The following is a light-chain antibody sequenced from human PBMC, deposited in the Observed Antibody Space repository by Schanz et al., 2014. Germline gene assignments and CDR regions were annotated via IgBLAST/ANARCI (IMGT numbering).Light chain of an antibody. CDR1: SSDVGGYNF. CDR2: DVS. J-gene: IGLJ3*02. V-gene: IGLV2-14*01. CDR3: SSYTSSNTGV. Sequence: QSALTQPASVSGSPGQSITISCTGTSSDVGGYNFVSWYQQHPGKAPKLMIHDVSNQPSGVSNRFSGSKSGNTASLTISGLQAEDEADYYCSSYTSSNTGVFGGGTKLTVL.